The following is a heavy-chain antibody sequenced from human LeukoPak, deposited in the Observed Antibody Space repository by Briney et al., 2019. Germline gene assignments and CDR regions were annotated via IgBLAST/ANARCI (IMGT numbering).Heavy chain of an antibody. D-gene: IGHD3-3*01. CDR3: ARNDFWSGYYVDY. J-gene: IGHJ4*02. CDR2: INHSGST. V-gene: IGHV4-34*01. CDR1: GGSFSGYY. Sequence: PSETLSLTCAVYGGSFSGYYWSWIRQPPGKGLEWIGEINHSGSTNYNPSLKSRVTISVDTSKNQFSLKLSSVTAADAAVYYCARNDFWSGYYVDYWGQGTLVTVSS.